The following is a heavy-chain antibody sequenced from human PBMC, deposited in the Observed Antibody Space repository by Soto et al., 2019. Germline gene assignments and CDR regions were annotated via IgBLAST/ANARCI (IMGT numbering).Heavy chain of an antibody. J-gene: IGHJ6*02. CDR1: GFTFSNAW. CDR2: IKSKTDGGTT. Sequence: LRLSCAASGFTFSNAWMNWVRQAPGKGLEWVGRIKSKTDGGTTDYAAPVKGRFTISRDDSKNTLYLQMNSLGAEDTAVYYCARDRYCSSTSCQSVYYYGMDVWGQGTTVTVSS. D-gene: IGHD2-2*01. V-gene: IGHV3-15*07. CDR3: ARDRYCSSTSCQSVYYYGMDV.